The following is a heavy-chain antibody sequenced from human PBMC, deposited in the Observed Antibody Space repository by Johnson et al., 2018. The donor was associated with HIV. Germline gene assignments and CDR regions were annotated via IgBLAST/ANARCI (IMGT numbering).Heavy chain of an antibody. Sequence: QVQLVESGGGLVKPGGSLRLSCAASGFTFSDYYMSWIRQAPGKGLEWVSYISSSGSTIYYADSVKGRFTFSRDNAKNSLYLQMNSLRAEDTAVYYCARDHIRGYDSPNDAFDIWGQGTMVTVSS. V-gene: IGHV3-11*01. CDR3: ARDHIRGYDSPNDAFDI. J-gene: IGHJ3*02. D-gene: IGHD3-22*01. CDR1: GFTFSDYY. CDR2: ISSSGSTI.